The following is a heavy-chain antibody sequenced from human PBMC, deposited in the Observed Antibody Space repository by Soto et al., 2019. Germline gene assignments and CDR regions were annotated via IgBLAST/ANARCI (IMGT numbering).Heavy chain of an antibody. D-gene: IGHD6-19*01. V-gene: IGHV3-23*01. CDR2: ISVSTGST. Sequence: GASLRLSCAASGFTFSNYAMSWVFLAPRKGLEWLSGISVSTGSTYYADVVSGRFTISRDNSKKILYLQMNCVRAEDTAVYFCAKDGRQGYTSGWYIDYWGQR. CDR1: GFTFSNYA. CDR3: AKDGRQGYTSGWYIDY. J-gene: IGHJ4*02.